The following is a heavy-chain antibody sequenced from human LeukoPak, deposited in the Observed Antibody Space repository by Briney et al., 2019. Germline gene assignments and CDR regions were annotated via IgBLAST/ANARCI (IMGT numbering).Heavy chain of an antibody. CDR2: IYPGDSDT. V-gene: IGHV5-51*01. CDR3: ARKAAVGTVFDH. D-gene: IGHD6-13*01. CDR1: GNSFTSSW. Sequence: GESLKISCKGSGNSFTSSWIGWVRQMPGKGLEWMGIIYPGDSDTRYSPSFQGQVTMSADKSISTAYLQWSRLEASDTAMYYCARKAAVGTVFDHWGQGTLVTVSS. J-gene: IGHJ4*02.